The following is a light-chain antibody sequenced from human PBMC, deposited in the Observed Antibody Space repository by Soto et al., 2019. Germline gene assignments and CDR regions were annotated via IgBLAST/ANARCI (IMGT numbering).Light chain of an antibody. CDR1: QSVLYNSNNKNY. V-gene: IGKV4-1*01. J-gene: IGKJ2*01. Sequence: DIVMTQSPDSLAVSLGERATIDCKSSQSVLYNSNNKNYLAWYQQKPGQPPKLLIYWTSTRESGVPDRFSGSGSGTDFTLTISSLQAEDVAVYYCKQYYSTPPTFGQGTKLQIK. CDR3: KQYYSTPPT. CDR2: WTS.